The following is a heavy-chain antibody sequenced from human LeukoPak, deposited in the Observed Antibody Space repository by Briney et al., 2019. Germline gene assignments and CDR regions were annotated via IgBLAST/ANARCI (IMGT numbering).Heavy chain of an antibody. V-gene: IGHV4-4*08. CDR3: AKSNGYGLVDI. CDR1: GGSISSYY. Sequence: SETPSLTCTVSGGSISSYYWSWIRQPPGKGLEWIGRIYTSGSTNYSPSLKSRVTISVDTSKNRFSLKLNSVTAADTAVYYCAKSNGYGLVDIWGQGTMVTVSS. CDR2: IYTSGST. J-gene: IGHJ3*02. D-gene: IGHD3-10*01.